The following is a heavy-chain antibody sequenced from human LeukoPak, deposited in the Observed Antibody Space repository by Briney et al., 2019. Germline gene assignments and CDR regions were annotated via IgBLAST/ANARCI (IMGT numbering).Heavy chain of an antibody. V-gene: IGHV1-8*01. CDR2: MNPNSGNT. Sequence: ASVKVSCKASGYTFTSYDINWVRQATGQGLEWMGWMNPNSGNTGYAQKFQGRVTMTRNTSISTAYMELSSLRSEDTAVYYCARGTTTIVRVVIMSGWFDPWGQGTLVTASA. J-gene: IGHJ5*02. D-gene: IGHD3-10*01. CDR3: ARGTTTIVRVVIMSGWFDP. CDR1: GYTFTSYD.